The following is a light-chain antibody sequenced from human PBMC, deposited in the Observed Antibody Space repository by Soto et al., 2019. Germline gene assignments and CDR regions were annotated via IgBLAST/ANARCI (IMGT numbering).Light chain of an antibody. V-gene: IGKV1-5*01. CDR2: DAS. CDR3: QQYHTSPIT. Sequence: DIQMTQSPSTLSASVWDRVTLPCRARPTVSCGLAGYPQTPGRAPSILIYDASTLERGVPSRFSGSGSGTEFPLTINRLQPDDFATYYCQQYHTSPITFGQGTKLDIK. CDR1: PTVSCG. J-gene: IGKJ5*01.